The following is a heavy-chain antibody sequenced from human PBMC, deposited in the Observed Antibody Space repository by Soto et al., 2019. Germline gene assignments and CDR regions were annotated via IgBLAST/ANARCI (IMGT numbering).Heavy chain of an antibody. V-gene: IGHV4-61*01. CDR1: GGSVSSGSYN. J-gene: IGHJ5*02. CDR2: IYYSGST. CDR3: ARVQGDDWFDP. D-gene: IGHD2-21*02. Sequence: PSETLSLTCTVSGGSVSSGSYNWSWIRQPPGKGLEWIGYIYYSGSTNYNPSLKSRVTISVDTSKNQFSLKLSSVTAADTAVYYCARVQGDDWFDPWGQGTLVTVSS.